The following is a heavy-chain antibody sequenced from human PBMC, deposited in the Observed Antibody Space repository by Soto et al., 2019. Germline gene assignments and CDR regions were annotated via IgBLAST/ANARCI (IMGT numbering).Heavy chain of an antibody. J-gene: IGHJ4*02. CDR1: GFTFNIYA. D-gene: IGHD3-22*01. CDR2: ISRYGDFT. V-gene: IGHV3-23*01. Sequence: EVQLLESGGDLIQPGGSLRLSCTASGFTFNIYAMTWVRQAPGKGLEWVSAISRYGDFTYYADSVEGRFTISRDNSKNTLYLQMNSLRAEDTAVYYCAKDRYLDHDSRGYLFHNWGQGTRVTVSS. CDR3: AKDRYLDHDSRGYLFHN.